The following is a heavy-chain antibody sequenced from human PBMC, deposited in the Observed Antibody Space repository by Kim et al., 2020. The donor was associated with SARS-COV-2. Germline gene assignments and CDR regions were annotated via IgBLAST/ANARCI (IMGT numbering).Heavy chain of an antibody. CDR2: IYYSGST. CDR3: ARDPLKNPVSLGYYYYYGMDV. V-gene: IGHV4-31*03. Sequence: SETLSLTCTVSGGSISSGGYYWSWIRQHPGKGLEWIGYIYYSGSTYYNPSLKSRVTISVDTSKNQFSLKLSSVTAADTAVYYCARDPLKNPVSLGYYYYYGMDVWGQGTTVTVSS. CDR1: GGSISSGGYY. J-gene: IGHJ6*02.